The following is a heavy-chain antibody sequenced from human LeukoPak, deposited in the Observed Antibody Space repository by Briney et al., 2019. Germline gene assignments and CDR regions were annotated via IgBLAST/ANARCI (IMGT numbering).Heavy chain of an antibody. CDR2: ILDIGST. D-gene: IGHD3-22*01. CDR1: GGSIRGYF. V-gene: IGHV4-59*01. CDR3: ARGASYDTDAFDI. J-gene: IGHJ3*02. Sequence: SETLSLTCTVSGGSIRGYFWSWIRQPPGKGLEWIGYILDIGSTIYNPSLRSRVIISVDMSTNQFSLKLSSVTAADTAVFYCARGASYDTDAFDIWGQGTMVTVSS.